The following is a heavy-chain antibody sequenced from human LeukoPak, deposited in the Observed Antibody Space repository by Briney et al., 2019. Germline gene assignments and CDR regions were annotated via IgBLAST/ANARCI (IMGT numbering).Heavy chain of an antibody. J-gene: IGHJ4*02. CDR2: ISAYNGNT. D-gene: IGHD6-6*01. CDR3: ARGHRIAARHFDY. V-gene: IGHV1-18*01. CDR1: GYTFTSYD. Sequence: ASVKVSCKASGYTFTSYDISWVRQAPGQGLEWMGWISAYNGNTNYAQNLQGRVTMTTDTSTSTAYMEVSRLRSDDTAVYYCARGHRIAARHFDYWGQGTLVTVSS.